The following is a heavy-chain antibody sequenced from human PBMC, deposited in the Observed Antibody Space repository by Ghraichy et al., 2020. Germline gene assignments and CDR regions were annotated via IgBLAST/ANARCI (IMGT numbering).Heavy chain of an antibody. V-gene: IGHV4-59*01. Sequence: GSLDISCTVSGGSISRYYWSWIRQPPGKGLEWLAYIYYSGSTNYNPSLGSRATISLDTPRNQFSLKVTSVTAADTAVYARESAAAPGTFEYWGQGILVTVSS. CDR3: ESAAAPGTFEY. CDR1: GGSISRYY. CDR2: IYYSGST. J-gene: IGHJ4*02. D-gene: IGHD2-2*01.